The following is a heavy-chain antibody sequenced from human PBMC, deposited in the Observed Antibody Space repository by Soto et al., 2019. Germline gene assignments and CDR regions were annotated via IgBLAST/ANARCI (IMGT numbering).Heavy chain of an antibody. Sequence: SETLSLTCAVSGGSISSGGYSWSWIRQPPGKGLEWIGYIYHSGSTYYNPSLKSRVTISVDRSKNQFSLKLSSVTAADTAVYYCARVEGYYYDSSGYNWFDPWGQGTLVTVS. V-gene: IGHV4-30-2*01. CDR1: GGSISSGGYS. CDR3: ARVEGYYYDSSGYNWFDP. D-gene: IGHD3-22*01. CDR2: IYHSGST. J-gene: IGHJ5*02.